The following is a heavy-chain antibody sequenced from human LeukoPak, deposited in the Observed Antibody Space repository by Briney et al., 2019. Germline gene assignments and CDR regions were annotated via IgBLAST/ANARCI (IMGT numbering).Heavy chain of an antibody. CDR3: ARGIEFDS. Sequence: ASVRVSCKASGYTFTGSYIHWVRQAPGQGGEWMGWINPNSGGTNYAPKFQGRVTITRETSISTAYMELSSLRSDDTAVYYCARGIEFDSWGQGTLVTVSS. J-gene: IGHJ4*02. V-gene: IGHV1-2*02. CDR1: GYTFTGSY. D-gene: IGHD3-16*02. CDR2: INPNSGGT.